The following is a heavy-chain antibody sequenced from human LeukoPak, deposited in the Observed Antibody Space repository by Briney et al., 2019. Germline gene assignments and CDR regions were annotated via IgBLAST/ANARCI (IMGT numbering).Heavy chain of an antibody. J-gene: IGHJ4*02. CDR2: IYTSGST. CDR1: GGSISSYY. CDR3: ARDGGYGSGSYHGY. V-gene: IGHV4-4*07. D-gene: IGHD3-10*01. Sequence: SETLSLTCTVSGGSISSYYWSWIRQPAGKGLEWIGRIYTSGSTNHNPSLKSRVTMSVDTSKNQFSLKLSSVTAADKAVYYCARDGGYGSGSYHGYWGQGTLVTVSS.